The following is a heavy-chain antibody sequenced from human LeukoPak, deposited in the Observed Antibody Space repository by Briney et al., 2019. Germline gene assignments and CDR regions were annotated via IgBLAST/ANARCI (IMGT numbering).Heavy chain of an antibody. Sequence: SVKVSCKASGGTFSSYAVSWVRQAPGQGLEWMGGIIPIFGTANYAQKFQGRVTITADEPTSTAYMELSSLRSEDTAVYYCAKGLYDILTGYYPHPKSYYYYGMDVWGKGTTVTVSS. CDR3: AKGLYDILTGYYPHPKSYYYYGMDV. V-gene: IGHV1-69*13. J-gene: IGHJ6*04. CDR2: IIPIFGTA. D-gene: IGHD3-9*01. CDR1: GGTFSSYA.